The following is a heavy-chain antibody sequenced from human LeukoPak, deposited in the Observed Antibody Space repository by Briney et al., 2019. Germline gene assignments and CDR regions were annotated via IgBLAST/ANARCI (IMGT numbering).Heavy chain of an antibody. J-gene: IGHJ4*02. D-gene: IGHD6-13*01. V-gene: IGHV3-33*01. CDR1: GFTFSSYG. Sequence: GRSLRLSCAASGFTFSSYGMHWVRQAPGKGLEWVAVIWYDGSNKYYADSVKGRFTISRDNSKNTLYLQMNSLRAEDTAVYYCARGVPYDSSSWFGGSSPYFDYWGQGTLVTVSS. CDR3: ARGVPYDSSSWFGGSSPYFDY. CDR2: IWYDGSNK.